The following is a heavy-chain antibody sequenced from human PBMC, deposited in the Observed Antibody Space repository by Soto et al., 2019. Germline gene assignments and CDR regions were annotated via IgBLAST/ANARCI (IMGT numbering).Heavy chain of an antibody. D-gene: IGHD3-22*01. CDR3: ARYVYYYDSSGYYDP. Sequence: SETLSLTCAVFSGSLSDHYWTWVRQSPGKGLEWIGEIHPSGSTDSSASLKSRVTLSLDTSTSQFSLQVTSVTAADTAVYYCARYVYYYDSSGYYDPWGQGTVVTVSS. J-gene: IGHJ5*02. V-gene: IGHV4-34*01. CDR2: IHPSGST. CDR1: SGSLSDHY.